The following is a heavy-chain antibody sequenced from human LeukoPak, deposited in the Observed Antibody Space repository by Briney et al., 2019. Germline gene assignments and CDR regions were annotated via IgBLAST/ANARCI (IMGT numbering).Heavy chain of an antibody. V-gene: IGHV4-59*01. CDR3: AGCFNCLGILGAGIRFDP. CDR1: GGSISNYY. J-gene: IGHJ5*02. CDR2: IYYSGST. D-gene: IGHD6-13*01. Sequence: SETLSLTCTVSGGSISNYYWSWIRQSPGKGLEWIGNIYYSGSTNYNPSLKSRVTISVDTSKNQFSLQLSSVTAADAAVYYCAGCFNCLGILGAGIRFDPWGQGTLVTVSS.